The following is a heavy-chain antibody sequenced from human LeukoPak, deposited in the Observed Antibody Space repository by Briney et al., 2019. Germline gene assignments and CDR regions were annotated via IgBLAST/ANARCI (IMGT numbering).Heavy chain of an antibody. D-gene: IGHD3-10*01. J-gene: IGHJ4*02. CDR3: ARGGGTMIRGIITTDFDY. CDR1: GFIFSSYW. CDR2: IKQDGSEK. Sequence: PGGSLRLSCAASGFIFSSYWMSWVRQAPGKGLEWVANIKQDGSEKNYVDSLKGRITISRDNAKNSLYLQMESLRAEDTAVYYCARGGGTMIRGIITTDFDYWGQGTPVTVSS. V-gene: IGHV3-7*01.